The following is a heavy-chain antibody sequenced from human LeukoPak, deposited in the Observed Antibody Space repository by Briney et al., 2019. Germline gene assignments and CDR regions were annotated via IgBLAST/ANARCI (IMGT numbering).Heavy chain of an antibody. CDR2: INPNSGGT. CDR3: ARDRILPTGYYWHYMDV. J-gene: IGHJ6*03. V-gene: IGHV1-2*02. Sequence: ASVKVSCKASGYTFTSYYMHWVRQAPGQGLEWMGWINPNSGGTNYAQKFQGRVTMTWDTSIRTAYMELSRLRSNDTAVYYCARDRILPTGYYWHYMDVWGKGTTVTVSS. CDR1: GYTFTSYY.